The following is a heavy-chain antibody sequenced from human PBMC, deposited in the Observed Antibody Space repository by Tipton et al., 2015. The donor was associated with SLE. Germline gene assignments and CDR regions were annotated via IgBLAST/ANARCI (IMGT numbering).Heavy chain of an antibody. CDR2: INHSGST. CDR1: GGSISSSSYY. CDR3: ATVGSRYWFDP. J-gene: IGHJ5*02. V-gene: IGHV4-39*07. Sequence: LRLSCTVSGGSISSSSYYWGWIRQPPGKGLEWIGKINHSGSTNYNPSLKSRVTISVDTSKNQFSLKLSSVTAADTAVYYCATVGSRYWFDPWGQGTLVTVSS. D-gene: IGHD6-13*01.